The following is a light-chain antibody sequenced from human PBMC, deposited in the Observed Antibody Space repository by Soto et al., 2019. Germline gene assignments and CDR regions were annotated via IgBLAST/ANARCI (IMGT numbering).Light chain of an antibody. Sequence: EIVRTQSPATLSVSPGERATLSCRARQSVSSNLAWYQQKPGQAPRILIYGASTRATGIPARFSGSGSGTEFNLTISRLQSEDFAVYLCQQYNIWTQTFGQGTKVDIK. CDR3: QQYNIWTQT. CDR2: GAS. V-gene: IGKV3-15*01. J-gene: IGKJ1*01. CDR1: QSVSSN.